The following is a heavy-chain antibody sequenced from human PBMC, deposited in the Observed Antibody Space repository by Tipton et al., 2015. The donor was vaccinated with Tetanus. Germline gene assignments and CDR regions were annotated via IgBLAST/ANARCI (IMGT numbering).Heavy chain of an antibody. Sequence: TLSLTCTVSGVSISNSSHYWGWIRQSPGKGLEWIGSFYYGGSTYYNPSLESRVTISVDTSKNEFSLKLTSVTAADTSLYFCARDIYSNTRAFDMWGQGTMVTVSS. CDR1: GVSISNSSHY. CDR2: FYYGGST. J-gene: IGHJ3*02. V-gene: IGHV4-39*02. CDR3: ARDIYSNTRAFDM. D-gene: IGHD2-2*01.